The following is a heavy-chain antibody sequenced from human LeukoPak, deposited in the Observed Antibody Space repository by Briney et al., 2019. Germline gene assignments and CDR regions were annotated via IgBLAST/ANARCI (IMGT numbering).Heavy chain of an antibody. V-gene: IGHV3-7*01. Sequence: GGSLRLSCEASGFTFSNYWMSWVRQAPGKGLEWVANIKPDGSEKYYVDSVRGRFTISRDNAENSLYLQMNSPRAEDTAVYYCARDRIVVPAAIYFDYWGQGILVTVSS. CDR2: IKPDGSEK. CDR3: ARDRIVVPAAIYFDY. J-gene: IGHJ4*02. D-gene: IGHD2-2*02. CDR1: GFTFSNYW.